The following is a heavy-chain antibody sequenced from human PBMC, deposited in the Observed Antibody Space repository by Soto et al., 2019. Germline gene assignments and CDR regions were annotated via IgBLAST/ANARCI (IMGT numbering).Heavy chain of an antibody. D-gene: IGHD1-1*01. J-gene: IGHJ6*01. Sequence: VESRRVSWKGSGGKFLDYWISWVRQLPGKGLEWMGRIDPSDSYRTYSPSFQGHVTIPVDKSITTAYLQWSSLKASDTAIYYCARRRQRPSNNVMDVWGQRTTVIVSS. CDR3: ARRRQRPSNNVMDV. V-gene: IGHV5-10-1*01. CDR1: GGKFLDYW. CDR2: IDPSDSYR.